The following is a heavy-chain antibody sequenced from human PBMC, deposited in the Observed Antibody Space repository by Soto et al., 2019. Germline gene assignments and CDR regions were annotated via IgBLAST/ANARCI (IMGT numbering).Heavy chain of an antibody. CDR1: GFTFSSYA. J-gene: IGHJ4*02. D-gene: IGHD6-13*01. CDR2: ISSNGGST. Sequence: GGSLRLSCSASGFTFSSYAMHWVRQAPGKGLEYVSAISSNGGSTYYADSVKGRFTISRDNSKNTLYLQMSSLRAEDTAVYYCVKIAASDDVDYWGQGTLVTVSS. V-gene: IGHV3-64D*08. CDR3: VKIAASDDVDY.